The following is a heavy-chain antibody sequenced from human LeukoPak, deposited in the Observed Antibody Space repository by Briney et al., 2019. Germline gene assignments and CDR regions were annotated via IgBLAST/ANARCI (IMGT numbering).Heavy chain of an antibody. CDR1: GFTFRSYW. Sequence: GGSLRLSCAASGFTFRSYWMYWVRQAPGKGLVWVSRINSDGSSTSYADSVKGRFTISRDNAKNTLYLHMNSLRAGDTAVYYCVVANCGGDSSHWGQGTLVAVSS. J-gene: IGHJ4*02. D-gene: IGHD2-21*02. CDR2: INSDGSST. V-gene: IGHV3-74*01. CDR3: VVANCGGDSSH.